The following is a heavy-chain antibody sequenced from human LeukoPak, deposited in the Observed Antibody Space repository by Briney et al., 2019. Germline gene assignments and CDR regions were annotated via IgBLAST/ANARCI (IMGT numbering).Heavy chain of an antibody. V-gene: IGHV3-7*01. Sequence: GGSLRLSCAASGFTFSSYSMNWVRQAPGKGLEWVANIKQDGREKYYVDSVKGRFTISRDNAKNSLYLQMNSLRAEDTAVYYCAGNWNYGYDYWGQGTLVTVSS. D-gene: IGHD1-7*01. CDR2: IKQDGREK. CDR3: AGNWNYGYDY. J-gene: IGHJ4*02. CDR1: GFTFSSYS.